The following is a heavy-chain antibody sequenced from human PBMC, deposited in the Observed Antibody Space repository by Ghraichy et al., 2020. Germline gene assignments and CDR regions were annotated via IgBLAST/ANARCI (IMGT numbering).Heavy chain of an antibody. CDR3: ARATSCSNGVCYPFDY. V-gene: IGHV3-72*01. D-gene: IGHD2-8*01. J-gene: IGHJ4*02. CDR2: SRNKANRYTT. Sequence: LTCAASGFTFSDHSMDWVRQAPGKGLEWVGRSRNKANRYTTEYAASVKGRFTISSDDSKNSLYLQMNSLKIEDTAVYYCARATSCSNGVCYPFDYWGQGTLVTVSS. CDR1: GFTFSDHS.